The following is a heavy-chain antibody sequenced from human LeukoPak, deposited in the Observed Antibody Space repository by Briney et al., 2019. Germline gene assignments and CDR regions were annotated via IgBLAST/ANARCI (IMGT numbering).Heavy chain of an antibody. CDR2: ISAYNGNT. CDR1: GYTFTSYG. CDR3: ARAAGIAVAATPLLDY. Sequence: GASVKVSCKASGYTFTSYGISWVRQAPGQGLEWMGWISAYNGNTNYAQKLQGRVTMTTDTSTSTAYMELRSLRSDDTAVYYCARAAGIAVAATPLLDYWGQGTLVTVSS. V-gene: IGHV1-18*01. J-gene: IGHJ4*02. D-gene: IGHD6-19*01.